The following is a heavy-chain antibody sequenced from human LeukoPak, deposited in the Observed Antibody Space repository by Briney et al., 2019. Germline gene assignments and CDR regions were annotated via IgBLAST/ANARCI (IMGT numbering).Heavy chain of an antibody. V-gene: IGHV3-48*01. Sequence: GGSLRLSCAASGFSFSTFTMNWVRQAPGKGLEWVAYISSSRSTIYYADSVKGRFTISRDNAKNSLYLQMNSLRAEDTAVYYCAERFDYWGQGTLVTVSP. CDR1: GFSFSTFT. CDR2: ISSSRSTI. D-gene: IGHD6-25*01. J-gene: IGHJ4*02. CDR3: AERFDY.